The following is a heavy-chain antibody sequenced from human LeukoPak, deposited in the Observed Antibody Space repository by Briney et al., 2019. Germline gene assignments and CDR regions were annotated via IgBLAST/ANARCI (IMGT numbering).Heavy chain of an antibody. J-gene: IGHJ4*02. V-gene: IGHV3-7*01. CDR3: ARDSKSVPSSTSCSFFDY. Sequence: PGGSLRLSCAASGFTFSTFAMIWVRQPPGKGLEWVSNINQYGSEKYYVDSVKGRFTISRDNAKNSLYLQINSLRAEDTAVYYCARDSKSVPSSTSCSFFDYWGQGTLVTVSS. CDR2: INQYGSEK. CDR1: GFTFSTFA. D-gene: IGHD2-2*01.